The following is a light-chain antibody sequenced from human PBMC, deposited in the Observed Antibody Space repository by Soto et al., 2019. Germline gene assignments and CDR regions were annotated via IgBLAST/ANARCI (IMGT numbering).Light chain of an antibody. J-gene: IGLJ1*01. CDR2: EVT. Sequence: QSALTQPPSASGSPGQSVTISCTGTSSDVGGYNYVSWYQQNPGKVPKLMIYEVTKRPSGVPDRFSGSKSGNTASLTVSGLQAEDEADYYCTSYAGGNNVFGTGTKRTVL. V-gene: IGLV2-8*01. CDR1: SSDVGGYNY. CDR3: TSYAGGNNV.